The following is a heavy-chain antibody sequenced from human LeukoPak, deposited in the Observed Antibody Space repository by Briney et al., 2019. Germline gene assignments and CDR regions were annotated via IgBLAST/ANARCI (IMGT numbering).Heavy chain of an antibody. J-gene: IGHJ3*02. D-gene: IGHD3-22*01. CDR1: GFTFRNYW. V-gene: IGHV3-74*01. Sequence: GGSLRLSCAASGFTFRNYWVHGVRQAPGKGRVCVSRIHSDGSATYYADSVRGRFTISRHNSKNTLYLQMNSLRAEDTAVYYCARVKSGYDRSGYYAFDIWGQGTMVTVSS. CDR3: ARVKSGYDRSGYYAFDI. CDR2: IHSDGSAT.